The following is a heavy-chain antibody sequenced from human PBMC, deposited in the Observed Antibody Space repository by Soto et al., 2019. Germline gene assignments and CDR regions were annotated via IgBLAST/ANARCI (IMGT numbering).Heavy chain of an antibody. V-gene: IGHV1-8*01. J-gene: IGHJ3*02. CDR2: MNPNSGNT. Sequence: GASGKVSCKASGYTFTSYDINWVRQATGQGLEWMGWMNPNSGNTGYAQKFQGRVTMTRNTSISTAYMELSSLRSEDTAVYYCARVCKAYYYDSSGYPDAFDIWGQGTMVTVSS. CDR1: GYTFTSYD. D-gene: IGHD3-22*01. CDR3: ARVCKAYYYDSSGYPDAFDI.